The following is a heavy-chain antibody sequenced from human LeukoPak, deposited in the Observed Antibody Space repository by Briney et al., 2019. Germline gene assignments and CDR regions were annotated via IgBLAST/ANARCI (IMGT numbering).Heavy chain of an antibody. Sequence: GASVKVSCKASGYTFTSNGISWVRQAPGQGLEWMGWISAYNGNTNYAQKLQGRVTMTTDTSTSTAYMELRSLRSDDTAVYYCARRNDFWSGYPIPTTYYYYYYMDVWGKGTTVTVSS. CDR3: ARRNDFWSGYPIPTTYYYYYYMDV. CDR2: ISAYNGNT. D-gene: IGHD3-3*01. V-gene: IGHV1-18*01. J-gene: IGHJ6*03. CDR1: GYTFTSNG.